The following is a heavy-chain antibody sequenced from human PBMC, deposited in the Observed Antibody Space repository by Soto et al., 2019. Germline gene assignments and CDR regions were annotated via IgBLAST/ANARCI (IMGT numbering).Heavy chain of an antibody. D-gene: IGHD4-17*01. V-gene: IGHV1-69*05. J-gene: IGHJ4*02. CDR2: IIPIFGTA. Sequence: SVKVSCKASGGTFSSYAISWVRQAPGQGLEWMGGIIPIFGTANYAQKFQGRVTMTTDTSTSTAYMELRSLRSDDTAVYYCAREYGDLDYWGQGTLVTVSS. CDR1: GGTFSSYA. CDR3: AREYGDLDY.